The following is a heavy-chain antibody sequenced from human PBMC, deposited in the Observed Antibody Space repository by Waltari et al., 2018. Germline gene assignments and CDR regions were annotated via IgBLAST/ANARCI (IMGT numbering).Heavy chain of an antibody. Sequence: QVQLVQSGAEVRKPGASVKVSCKASGYTFTGYYVHWMRQAPGQGLEWMGWINPNRDSKEYAQKFQGRGTMTRDTSISTAYMGLSRLKSDDTAVYYCARETSTLIAAAGTMRWFDPWGQGILVTVSS. CDR2: INPNRDSK. D-gene: IGHD6-13*01. J-gene: IGHJ5*02. V-gene: IGHV1-2*02. CDR3: ARETSTLIAAAGTMRWFDP. CDR1: GYTFTGYY.